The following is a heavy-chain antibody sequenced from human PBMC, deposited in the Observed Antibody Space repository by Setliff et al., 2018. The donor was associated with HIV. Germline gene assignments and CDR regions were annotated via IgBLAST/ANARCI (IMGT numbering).Heavy chain of an antibody. Sequence: SETLSLTCTVSGDSISNSNYYWGWIRQPPGKGLEWIASIYYSGSLYYNPSLTSRVAISVDTSNNRISLNLRSVTAADTAVYYCARPQWELGVDYYGMDVWGQGTTVTVSS. CDR1: GDSISNSNYY. J-gene: IGHJ6*02. CDR3: ARPQWELGVDYYGMDV. CDR2: IYYSGSL. D-gene: IGHD1-26*01. V-gene: IGHV4-39*02.